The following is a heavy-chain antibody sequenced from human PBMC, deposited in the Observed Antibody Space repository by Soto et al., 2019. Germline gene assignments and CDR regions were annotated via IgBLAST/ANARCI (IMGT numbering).Heavy chain of an antibody. D-gene: IGHD2-21*01. CDR1: GFTFRNYW. CDR3: TRDIRSTYFDY. Sequence: GGSLRLSCTASGFTFRNYWMHWVRQAPGKGLVWVSGINNDGSATYYADSVKGRFTISRDNAKNTVYLQMNSLRAEDTAVYYCTRDIRSTYFDYWGQGTVVTVSS. J-gene: IGHJ4*02. CDR2: INNDGSAT. V-gene: IGHV3-74*01.